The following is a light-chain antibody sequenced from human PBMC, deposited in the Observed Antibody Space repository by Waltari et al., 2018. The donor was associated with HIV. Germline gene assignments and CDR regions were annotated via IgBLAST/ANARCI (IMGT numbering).Light chain of an antibody. CDR2: NTD. V-gene: IGLV8-61*01. J-gene: IGLJ2*01. CDR3: VLYVLSGRV. CDR1: SPSVSTRFF. Sequence: QAVVTQEPSLSVSPGKTITLNCGLSSPSVSTRFFPSWYQLTPGQPPRSLLYNTDVRSSGVPERFSGSIVGNKAALTITGAQAEDECIYYCVLYVLSGRVFGGGTRLTVL.